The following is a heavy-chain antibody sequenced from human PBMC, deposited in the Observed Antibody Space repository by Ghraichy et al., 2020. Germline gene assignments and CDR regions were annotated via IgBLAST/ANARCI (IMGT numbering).Heavy chain of an antibody. CDR1: GFAFNTYA. Sequence: GSLRLSCGTSGFAFNTYAMNWVRQAPGKGLEWVSYISSRAFSPTIYYADSVRGRFTISRDNDKSSLYLQMNSLRDEDTAVYYCARTTVLSSAWDYWGRGTLVTVSS. CDR2: ISSRAFSPTI. CDR3: ARTTVLSSAWDY. J-gene: IGHJ4*02. V-gene: IGHV3-48*02. D-gene: IGHD2-8*02.